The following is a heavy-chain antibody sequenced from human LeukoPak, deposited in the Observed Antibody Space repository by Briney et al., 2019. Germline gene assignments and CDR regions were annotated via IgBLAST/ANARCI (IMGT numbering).Heavy chain of an antibody. D-gene: IGHD2-2*02. CDR3: ARDGDIVVVPAAIGGDYGMDV. CDR2: ISSSGSYI. CDR1: GFTFRSYS. Sequence: PGGSLRLSCAASGFTFRSYSMNWVRQAPGKGLEWVSSISSSGSYIYYADSVKGRFTISRDNAKNSLYLQMNSLRAEDTAVYYCARDGDIVVVPAAIGGDYGMDVWGQGTTVTVSS. J-gene: IGHJ6*02. V-gene: IGHV3-21*01.